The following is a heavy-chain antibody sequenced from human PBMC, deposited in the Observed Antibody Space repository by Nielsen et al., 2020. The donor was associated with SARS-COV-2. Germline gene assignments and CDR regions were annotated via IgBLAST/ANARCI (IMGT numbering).Heavy chain of an antibody. CDR3: AREEYSGVFDY. CDR2: INPNSGGT. J-gene: IGHJ4*02. CDR1: GYTFTGYY. D-gene: IGHD6-6*01. V-gene: IGHV1-2*06. Sequence: ASVKVSCKASGYTFTGYYMHWVRQAPGQGLEWMGRINPNSGGTNYAQKFQGRVTITADESTSTAYMELSSLRSEDTAVYYCAREEYSGVFDYWGQGTLVTVSS.